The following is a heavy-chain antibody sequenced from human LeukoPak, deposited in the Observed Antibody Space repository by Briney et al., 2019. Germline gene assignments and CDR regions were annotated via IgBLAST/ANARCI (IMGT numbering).Heavy chain of an antibody. CDR1: GFALSNHW. Sequence: GGSLRLSCAASGFALSNHWMTWVRQVPGRGPEWVANVDRDGSETYYLDSVKGRFTISKDNAKNSLYLQMNSLRAEDTALYHCARNNGMDVWGQGTTVIVSS. CDR3: ARNNGMDV. CDR2: VDRDGSET. V-gene: IGHV3-7*03. J-gene: IGHJ6*02.